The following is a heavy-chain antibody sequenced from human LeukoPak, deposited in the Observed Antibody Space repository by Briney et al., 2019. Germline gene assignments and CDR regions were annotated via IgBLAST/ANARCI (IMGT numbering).Heavy chain of an antibody. D-gene: IGHD4-11*01. V-gene: IGHV4-59*01. CDR1: GGSISNYY. Sequence: PSETLSLTCTVSGGSISNYYWTWIRQPPGKGLEWIGHIYYSGSTNYNPSLKSRVTISVDTSKNQFSLKLSSVTAADTAMYYCARASDRLQPPDYWGQGTLVTVSS. CDR3: ARASDRLQPPDY. CDR2: IYYSGST. J-gene: IGHJ4*02.